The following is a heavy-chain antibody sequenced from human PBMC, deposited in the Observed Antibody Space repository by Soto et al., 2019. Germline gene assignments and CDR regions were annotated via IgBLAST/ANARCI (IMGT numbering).Heavy chain of an antibody. V-gene: IGHV1-69*12. J-gene: IGHJ5*02. CDR1: GGTFSSYA. Sequence: QVQLVQSGAEVKKPGSSVKVSCKASGGTFSSYAISWVRQAPGQGLEWMVGIIPIFGTANYAQKFQGRVTITADESTSTVYMELSSLRDEDTAVYYCARTIERDYLWFDPWGQGTLVTVSS. D-gene: IGHD1-1*01. CDR2: IIPIFGTA. CDR3: ARTIERDYLWFDP.